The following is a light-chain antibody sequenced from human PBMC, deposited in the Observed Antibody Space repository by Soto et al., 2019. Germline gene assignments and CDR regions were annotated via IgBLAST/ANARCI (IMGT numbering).Light chain of an antibody. CDR2: DAS. V-gene: IGKV1-33*01. CDR3: QQYDNLPPGLT. CDR1: QDISNY. J-gene: IGKJ4*01. Sequence: DIQMTQSPSSLSASVGVRVTITCQASQDISNYLNWYQQKPGKAPKLLIYDASNLETGVPSRFSGSGSGTDFTFTISSLQPEDIATYYCQQYDNLPPGLTFGGGTKVEIK.